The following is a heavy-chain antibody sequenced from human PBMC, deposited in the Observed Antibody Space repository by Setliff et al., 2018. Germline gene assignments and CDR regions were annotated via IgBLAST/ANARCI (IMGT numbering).Heavy chain of an antibody. CDR1: GYSISSGYY. V-gene: IGHV4-31*11. D-gene: IGHD2-2*01. CDR3: ARVARVVLSRNAFDI. Sequence: SETLSLTCAVSGYSISSGYYWSWIRQHPGKDLEWIGYIYYSGSTYSNPSLKSRVTISVDTSKNQFSLKLSSVTAADTAVYYCARVARVVLSRNAFDIWGQGTMGTVSS. CDR2: IYYSGST. J-gene: IGHJ3*02.